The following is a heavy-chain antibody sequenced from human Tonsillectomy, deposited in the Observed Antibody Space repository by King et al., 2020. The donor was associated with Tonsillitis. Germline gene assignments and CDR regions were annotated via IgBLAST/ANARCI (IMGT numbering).Heavy chain of an antibody. J-gene: IGHJ4*02. CDR3: TRDQYYYDSSGYGY. CDR1: GFTFGDYA. Sequence: VQLVESGGGLVQPGRSLRLSCTASGFTFGDYAMSWVRQAPGKGLEWVGFIRSKAYGGTTENAASVKGRFTISRDDYKSIAYLQMNSLKTEDTAVYYCTRDQYYYDSSGYGYWGQGTLVTVSS. CDR2: IRSKAYGGTT. V-gene: IGHV3-49*04. D-gene: IGHD3-22*01.